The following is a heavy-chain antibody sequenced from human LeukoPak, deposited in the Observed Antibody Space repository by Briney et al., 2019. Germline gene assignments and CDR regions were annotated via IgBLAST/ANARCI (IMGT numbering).Heavy chain of an antibody. V-gene: IGHV3-21*01. J-gene: IGHJ5*02. CDR1: GFSFSSYS. Sequence: GGSLRLSCAASGFSFSSYSMNWVRQAPGKGLEWVSSISSSSSYIYYADSVKGRFTISRDNAKNSLYLQMNSLRAEDTAVYYCARVLSGSWDWFDPWGQGTLVTVSS. CDR2: ISSSSSYI. CDR3: ARVLSGSWDWFDP. D-gene: IGHD3-22*01.